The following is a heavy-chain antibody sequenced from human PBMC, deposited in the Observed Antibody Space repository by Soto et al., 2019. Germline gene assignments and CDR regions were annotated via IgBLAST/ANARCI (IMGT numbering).Heavy chain of an antibody. D-gene: IGHD6-13*01. V-gene: IGHV3-23*01. J-gene: IGHJ4*02. CDR2: ISGSGGST. CDR1: GFTFSNYG. CDR3: AKDQGSSWYEIDY. Sequence: GGSLRLSCAASGFTFSNYGMYWVRQAPGKGLEWVSTISGSGGSTYYADSVKGRFTISRDNSKNTLYLQMNSLRAEDTAVYYCAKDQGSSWYEIDYWGQGTLVTVSS.